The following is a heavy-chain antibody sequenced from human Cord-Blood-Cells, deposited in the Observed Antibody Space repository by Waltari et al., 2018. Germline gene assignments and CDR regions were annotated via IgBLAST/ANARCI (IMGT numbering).Heavy chain of an antibody. Sequence: VQLQESGPGLVKPSGTLSLTCAVSGGPISSRNWWSLVLQPPGKWLEWIGEIDHSGRTNYNPSLKSRVTISVDKSKNQFSLKLSSVTASDTAVYYCAIVAMTTVTTGVLDYWGQGTLVTVSS. V-gene: IGHV4-4*02. CDR1: GGPISSRNW. J-gene: IGHJ4*02. CDR2: IDHSGRT. CDR3: AIVAMTTVTTGVLDY. D-gene: IGHD4-17*01.